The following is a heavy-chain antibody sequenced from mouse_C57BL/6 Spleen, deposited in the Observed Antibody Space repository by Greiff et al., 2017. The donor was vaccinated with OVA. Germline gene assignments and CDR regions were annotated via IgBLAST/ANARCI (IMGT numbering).Heavy chain of an antibody. Sequence: VQLVESGAELVRPGASVKLSCKASGYTFTDYYINWVKQRPGQGLEWIARIYPGSGNTYYNEKFKGKATLTAEKSSSTAYMQLSSLTSEDSAVYFCARSAYYSNPWFAYWGQGTLVTVSA. D-gene: IGHD2-5*01. V-gene: IGHV1-76*01. J-gene: IGHJ3*01. CDR2: IYPGSGNT. CDR3: ARSAYYSNPWFAY. CDR1: GYTFTDYY.